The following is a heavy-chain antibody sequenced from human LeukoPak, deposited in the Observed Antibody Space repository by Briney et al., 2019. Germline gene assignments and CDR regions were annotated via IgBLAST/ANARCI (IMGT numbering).Heavy chain of an antibody. D-gene: IGHD4-17*01. J-gene: IGHJ4*02. CDR1: GGSFRDYY. V-gene: IGHV4-4*09. CDR3: ARSDMTTVTTLFDY. CDR2: LYDSGST. Sequence: PSETLSLTCTVSGGSFRDYYWSWIRQPPGKGLEWIGYLYDSGSTIYNPSLKSRVTISVDTSKNQFSLKLSSVTAADTAVYYCARSDMTTVTTLFDYWGQGTLVTVSS.